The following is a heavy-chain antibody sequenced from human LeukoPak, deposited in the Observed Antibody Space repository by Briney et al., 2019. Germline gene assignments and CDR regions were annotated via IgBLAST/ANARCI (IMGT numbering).Heavy chain of an antibody. D-gene: IGHD2-21*01. J-gene: IGHJ4*02. CDR3: ARGSGGTQVIRY. Sequence: GGSLRLSCAASGFIFSSYAMNWVRQAPGKGLEWVSTISGSGGSTYYADSVKGRFTISRDNSKNTLYLQMNSLRAEDTAVYYCARGSGGTQVIRYWGQGTLVTVSS. CDR1: GFIFSSYA. V-gene: IGHV3-23*01. CDR2: ISGSGGST.